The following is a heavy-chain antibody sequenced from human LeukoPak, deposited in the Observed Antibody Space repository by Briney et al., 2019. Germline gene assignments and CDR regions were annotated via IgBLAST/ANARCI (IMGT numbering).Heavy chain of an antibody. V-gene: IGHV1-18*01. J-gene: IGHJ4*02. CDR2: ISAYNGNT. CDR1: GYTFTSYG. CDR3: ARTLRFLEWLLWGSFDC. Sequence: ASVKVSCKASGYTFTSYGISWVRQAPGQGLEWMGWISAYNGNTNYAQKLQGRVTMTTDTSTSTAYMELRSLRSDDTAVYYCARTLRFLEWLLWGSFDCWGQGTLVTVSS. D-gene: IGHD3-3*01.